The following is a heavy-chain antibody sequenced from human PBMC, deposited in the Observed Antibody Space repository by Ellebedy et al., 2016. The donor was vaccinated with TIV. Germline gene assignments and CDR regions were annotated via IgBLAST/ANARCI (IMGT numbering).Heavy chain of an antibody. J-gene: IGHJ4*02. Sequence: ASVKVSCKVSGYTLTELSMHWVRQAPGKGLEWMGGFDPEDGETIYAQKFQGRVTMTRNTSISTAYMELSRLRSDDTAVYYCATGYSSSWYFPSTYWGQGTLVTVSS. D-gene: IGHD6-13*01. V-gene: IGHV1-24*01. CDR1: GYTLTELS. CDR3: ATGYSSSWYFPSTY. CDR2: FDPEDGET.